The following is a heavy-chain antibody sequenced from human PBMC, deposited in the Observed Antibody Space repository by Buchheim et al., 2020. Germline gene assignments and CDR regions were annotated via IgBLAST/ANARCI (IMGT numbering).Heavy chain of an antibody. CDR2: ISGSGGST. J-gene: IGHJ6*02. CDR1: GFTFSSYA. Sequence: EVQLLESGGGLVQPGGSLRLSCAASGFTFSSYAMSWVRQAPGKGLEWVSAISGSGGSTYYADSVKGRFTISRDNSKNTPYPQMNSLRAEDTAVYYCAKPPGYRYPNNYYGMDVWGQGTT. D-gene: IGHD5-24*01. V-gene: IGHV3-23*01. CDR3: AKPPGYRYPNNYYGMDV.